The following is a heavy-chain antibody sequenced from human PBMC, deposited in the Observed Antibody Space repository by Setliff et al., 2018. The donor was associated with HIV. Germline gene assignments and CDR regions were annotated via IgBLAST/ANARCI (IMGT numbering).Heavy chain of an antibody. V-gene: IGHV4-31*03. D-gene: IGHD3-22*01. CDR2: IYYSGST. Sequence: SETLSLTCTVSGGSISSGGYYWSWIRQHPGKGLEWIGYIYYSGSTYYNPSLKSRVTISVDTSKNQFSLKLSSVTAADTAVYYCARGRGPTYYYESSGSRGAFDIWGQGTMVTVSS. J-gene: IGHJ3*02. CDR1: GGSISSGGYY. CDR3: ARGRGPTYYYESSGSRGAFDI.